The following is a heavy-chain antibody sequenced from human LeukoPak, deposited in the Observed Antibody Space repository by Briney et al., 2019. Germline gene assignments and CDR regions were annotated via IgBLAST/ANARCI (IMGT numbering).Heavy chain of an antibody. V-gene: IGHV3-7*01. CDR3: ARDWSVAANRFDF. CDR2: IKQDGSGT. J-gene: IGHJ4*02. CDR1: GFTFSNYW. D-gene: IGHD2-15*01. Sequence: PGGSLRLSCVASGFTFSNYWMSWFRQAPGKGLEWVANIKQDGSGTFYVGSVKGRFSISRDNAKNSVHLQMNSLRVEDTAMYYCARDWSVAANRFDFWGQGTLVTVSS.